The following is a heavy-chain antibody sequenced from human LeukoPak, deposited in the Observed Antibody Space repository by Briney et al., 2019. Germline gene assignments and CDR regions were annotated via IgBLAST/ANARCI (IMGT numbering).Heavy chain of an antibody. D-gene: IGHD4-17*01. CDR3: ARGLDYGDYGDAFDI. V-gene: IGHV3-7*01. Sequence: GGSLRLSCAASGFTFSSYWMSWVRQAPGKGLEWVANIKQDGSEKYYVDSVKGRFTISRDNAKNSLYLQMNSLRAEDTAVYYCARGLDYGDYGDAFDIWGQGTMVTVSS. CDR1: GFTFSSYW. CDR2: IKQDGSEK. J-gene: IGHJ3*02.